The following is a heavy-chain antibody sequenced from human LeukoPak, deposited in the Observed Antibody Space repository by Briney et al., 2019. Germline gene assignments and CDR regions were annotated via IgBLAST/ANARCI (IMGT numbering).Heavy chain of an antibody. V-gene: IGHV4-31*03. CDR2: ISYGGST. D-gene: IGHD3-22*01. CDR1: GGSISSGDHY. CDR3: ARDVGGYYYGNLEY. Sequence: SETLSLTCRVSGGSISSGDHYWSWIRQLPGKGLEWIGYISYGGSTFYNPSLKSRAAISADTSQTQFSLKLTSVTAADTAVYYCARDVGGYYYGNLEYWGQGIMVTVSS. J-gene: IGHJ4*02.